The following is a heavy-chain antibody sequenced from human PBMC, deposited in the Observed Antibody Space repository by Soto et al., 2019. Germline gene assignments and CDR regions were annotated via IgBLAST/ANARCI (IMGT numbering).Heavy chain of an antibody. Sequence: QLVETGGGLIQPGTSLTLSCAASGFSVSRNFMTWVRQAPGKGLEWVSFVYSGGATFYAVSMKGRFLLSRDDYQNTMYMKMSTLTAEDTAVNYSARVPGRLWGRGTLVTVAS. D-gene: IGHD3-10*01. CDR3: ARVPGRL. J-gene: IGHJ4*02. V-gene: IGHV3-53*02. CDR2: VYSGGAT. CDR1: GFSVSRNF.